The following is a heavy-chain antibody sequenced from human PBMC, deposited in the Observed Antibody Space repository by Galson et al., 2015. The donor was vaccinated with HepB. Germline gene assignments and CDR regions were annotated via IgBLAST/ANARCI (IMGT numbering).Heavy chain of an antibody. CDR2: IYWNDDK. D-gene: IGHD3-3*01. V-gene: IGHV2-5*01. Sequence: PALVKPTQALTLTCSFSGFSLNNRGVGVGWIRQPPGKALEWLALIYWNDDKRYSPSLKGRLTITRDTSKNQVVLTLTNVDPVDSGTYYYAHSHFMAWFQGDKKDWFDPWGQGILVTVSS. CDR1: GFSLNNRGVG. J-gene: IGHJ5*02. CDR3: AHSHFMAWFQGDKKDWFDP.